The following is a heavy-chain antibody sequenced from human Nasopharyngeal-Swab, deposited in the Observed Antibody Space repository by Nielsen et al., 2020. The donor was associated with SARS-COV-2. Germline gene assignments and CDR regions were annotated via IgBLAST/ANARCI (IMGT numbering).Heavy chain of an antibody. CDR3: VVPPRSGCRRCYFDY. D-gene: IGHD6-19*01. J-gene: IGHJ4*02. CDR2: ISSNGGST. CDR1: GFTFSSYA. Sequence: GESLKISCSASGFTFSSYAMHWVRQAPGKGLEYVPAISSNGGSTYYADSVEGRFTISRDNSKNTLYLQMSSLRAEDTAVYYCVVPPRSGCRRCYFDYWGQGTLVTVSS. V-gene: IGHV3-64D*06.